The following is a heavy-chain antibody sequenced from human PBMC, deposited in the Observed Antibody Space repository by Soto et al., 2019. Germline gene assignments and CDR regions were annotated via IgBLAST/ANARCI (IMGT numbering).Heavy chain of an antibody. V-gene: IGHV3-23*01. J-gene: IGHJ4*02. CDR3: AKGVGYSGFYFDY. Sequence: GGSLRLSCAASGFTFSSYAMSWVRQAPGKGLEWVSAISGSGGSTYYAGSVKGRFTISRDNSKNTLYLQMNSLRAEDTAVYYCAKGVGYSGFYFDYWGQGTLVTVSS. CDR2: ISGSGGST. CDR1: GFTFSSYA. D-gene: IGHD5-12*01.